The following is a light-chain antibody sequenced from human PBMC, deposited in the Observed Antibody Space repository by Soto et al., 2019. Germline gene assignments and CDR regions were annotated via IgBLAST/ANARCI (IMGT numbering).Light chain of an antibody. CDR3: SSYSRSTTLVV. CDR2: DII. Sequence: QSALTQPASMSGSPGQSITISCTGTSSDVGAFTSVSWYQQHPGKAPKLIIYDIIHRPSGVSDRFSGSKSVNTASLTISGLQPEDEATYHCSSYSRSTTLVVFGGGTKLTVL. J-gene: IGLJ2*01. CDR1: SSDVGAFTS. V-gene: IGLV2-14*03.